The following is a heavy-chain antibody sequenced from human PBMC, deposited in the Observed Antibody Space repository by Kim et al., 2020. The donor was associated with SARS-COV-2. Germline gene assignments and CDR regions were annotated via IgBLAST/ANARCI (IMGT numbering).Heavy chain of an antibody. V-gene: IGHV3-11*04. Sequence: GGSLRLSCAASGFTFSDYYMSWIRQAPGKGLEWVSYISSSGSTIYYADSVKGRFTISRDNAKNSLYLQMNSLRAEDTAVYYCARDLFPGDYKPMYYYDSSGYPGGGFDPWGQGTLVTVSS. D-gene: IGHD3-22*01. CDR1: GFTFSDYY. J-gene: IGHJ5*02. CDR2: ISSSGSTI. CDR3: ARDLFPGDYKPMYYYDSSGYPGGGFDP.